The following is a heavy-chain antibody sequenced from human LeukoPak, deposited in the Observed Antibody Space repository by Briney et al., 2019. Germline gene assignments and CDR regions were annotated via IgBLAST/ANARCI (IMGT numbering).Heavy chain of an antibody. V-gene: IGHV3-7*01. D-gene: IGHD6-13*01. CDR1: GFTFSSYW. J-gene: IGHJ5*02. CDR3: ARDLLGIAAADHWFDP. CDR2: IKQDGSEK. Sequence: GGSLRLSCAASGFTFSSYWMSWVRQAPGKGPEWVANIKQDGSEKYYVDSVKGRFTISRDNAKNSLYLQMNSLRAEDTAVYYCARDLLGIAAADHWFDPWGQGTLVTVSS.